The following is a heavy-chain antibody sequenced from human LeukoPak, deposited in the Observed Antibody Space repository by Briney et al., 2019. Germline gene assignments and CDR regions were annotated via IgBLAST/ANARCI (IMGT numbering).Heavy chain of an antibody. D-gene: IGHD3-10*01. CDR2: ISSSSSYI. CDR3: ARVPGSYYVDFDY. CDR1: GFTFSSYS. Sequence: PGGSLRLSCAASGFTFSSYSMNWVRQAPGKGLEWVSSISSSSSYIYYADSVKGRFTISRDNSKNTLYLQMNSLRAEDTAVYYCARVPGSYYVDFDYWGQGTLVTVSS. V-gene: IGHV3-21*04. J-gene: IGHJ4*02.